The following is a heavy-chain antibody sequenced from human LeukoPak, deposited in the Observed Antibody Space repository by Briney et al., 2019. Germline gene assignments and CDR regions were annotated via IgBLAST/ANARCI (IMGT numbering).Heavy chain of an antibody. CDR3: ARFASGYVDY. CDR1: GYSFTSYW. J-gene: IGHJ4*02. Sequence: KISCKGSGYSFTSYWISWVRQAPGQGLEWMGRIIPILGIANYAQKFQGRVTITADKSTSTAYMELSSLRSEDTAVYYCARFASGYVDYWGQGTLVTVSS. V-gene: IGHV1-69*02. CDR2: IIPILGIA. D-gene: IGHD3-3*01.